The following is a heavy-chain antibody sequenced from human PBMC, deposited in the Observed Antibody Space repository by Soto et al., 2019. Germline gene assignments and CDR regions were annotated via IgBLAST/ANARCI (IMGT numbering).Heavy chain of an antibody. V-gene: IGHV3-21*01. J-gene: IGHJ4*02. CDR3: AREGSYDSRVVYIQDFCY. CDR1: GFNFGSYV. D-gene: IGHD3-16*01. CDR2: ISSSRTYI. Sequence: GWALRLSCATSGFNFGSYVMHWVRQAPGKGLGWVSSISSSRTYIYYADSVKGRFTISRDNAKNSLSLHMNSLTDEDTAIYYCAREGSYDSRVVYIQDFCYWGQGTMGTDSS.